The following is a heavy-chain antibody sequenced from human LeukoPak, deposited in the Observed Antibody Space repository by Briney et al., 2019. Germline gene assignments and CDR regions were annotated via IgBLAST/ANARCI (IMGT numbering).Heavy chain of an antibody. J-gene: IGHJ4*02. V-gene: IGHV1-46*01. CDR3: ATLQAYGSSGFDY. CDR1: GYTFTSYY. CDR2: INPSGGST. D-gene: IGHD3-22*01. Sequence: AASVKVSCKASGYTFTSYYMHWVRQAPGQGLEWMGIINPSGGSTSYAQKFQGRVTMTEDTSTDTAYMELSSLRSEDTAVYYCATLQAYGSSGFDYWGQGTLVTVSS.